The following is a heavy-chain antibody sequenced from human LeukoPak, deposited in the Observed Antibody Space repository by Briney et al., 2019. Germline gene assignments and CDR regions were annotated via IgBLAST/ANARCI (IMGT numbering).Heavy chain of an antibody. CDR2: IKEDGSEK. Sequence: GGSLRLSCAASGFSFSSYWMSWVRQPPGKGLEWVANIKEDGSEKNYVDSVKGRFTISRDNAKSSVYLQMNSLRAEDTAMYYCAKDPWLVAVVQVFDYWGQGILVTVSS. CDR1: GFSFSSYW. D-gene: IGHD6-19*01. V-gene: IGHV3-7*03. J-gene: IGHJ4*02. CDR3: AKDPWLVAVVQVFDY.